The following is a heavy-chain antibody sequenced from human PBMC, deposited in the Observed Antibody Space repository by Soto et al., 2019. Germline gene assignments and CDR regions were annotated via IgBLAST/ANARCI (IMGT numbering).Heavy chain of an antibody. CDR1: GGSISSYY. Sequence: ETLSLTCTVSGGSISSYYWSWIRQPPGKGLEWIGYIYYSGSTNYNPSLKSRVTISVDTSKNQFSLKLSSVTAADTAVYYCACIFSGGYGYGFYYYGMDVWGQGTTVTVSS. CDR2: IYYSGST. V-gene: IGHV4-59*08. D-gene: IGHD5-18*01. J-gene: IGHJ6*02. CDR3: ACIFSGGYGYGFYYYGMDV.